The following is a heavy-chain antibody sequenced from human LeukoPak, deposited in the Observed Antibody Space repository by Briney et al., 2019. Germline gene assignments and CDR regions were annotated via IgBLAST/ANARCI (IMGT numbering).Heavy chain of an antibody. Sequence: SQTLSLTCAISGDSVSSNSAAWNWIRQSPSRGLEWLGRTYYRSKWYNDYAVSVKSRITINPDTSKNQFSLKLSSVTAADTAVYYCARGDIVVVPAANHRAYYYYGMDVWGQGTTVTVSS. CDR3: ARGDIVVVPAANHRAYYYYGMDV. CDR1: GDSVSSNSAA. CDR2: TYYRSKWYN. J-gene: IGHJ6*02. D-gene: IGHD2-2*01. V-gene: IGHV6-1*01.